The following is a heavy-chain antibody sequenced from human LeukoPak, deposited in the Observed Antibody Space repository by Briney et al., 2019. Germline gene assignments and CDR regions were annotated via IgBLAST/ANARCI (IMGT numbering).Heavy chain of an antibody. J-gene: IGHJ4*02. Sequence: PGGSLRLSCAASGFTFSSYAMSWVRQAPGGGLEWVSAISGSGGSTSYADSVKGRFTISRDNSKNTLYLQMNSLRAEDTAVYYCAKQYYYDSSGYSDLDYWGQGTLVTVSS. CDR1: GFTFSSYA. V-gene: IGHV3-23*01. D-gene: IGHD3-22*01. CDR3: AKQYYYDSSGYSDLDY. CDR2: ISGSGGST.